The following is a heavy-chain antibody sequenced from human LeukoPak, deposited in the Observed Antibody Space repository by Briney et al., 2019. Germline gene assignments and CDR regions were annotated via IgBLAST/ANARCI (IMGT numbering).Heavy chain of an antibody. CDR1: GGSFSGYY. CDR2: INHSGST. Sequence: SETLSLTCAVYGGSFSGYYWSWIRQPPGKGLEWIGEINHSGSTNYNPSLKSRVTISVDTSKNQFSLKLSSLTAAATAVYYCATREVLNSWFDPWGQGTLVTVSS. V-gene: IGHV4-34*01. CDR3: ATREVLNSWFDP. D-gene: IGHD3-16*01. J-gene: IGHJ5*02.